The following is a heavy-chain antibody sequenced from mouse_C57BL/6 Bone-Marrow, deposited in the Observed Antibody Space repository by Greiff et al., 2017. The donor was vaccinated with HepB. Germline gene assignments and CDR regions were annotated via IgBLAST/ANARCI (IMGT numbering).Heavy chain of an antibody. CDR1: GFTFSSYA. J-gene: IGHJ1*03. V-gene: IGHV5-4*03. D-gene: IGHD1-1*01. Sequence: EVKVVESGGGLVKPGGSLKLSCAASGFTFSSYAMSWVRQTPEKRLEWVATISDGGSYTYYPDNVKGRFTISRDNAKNNLYLQMSHLKSEDTAMYYCASYYYVSSYGVWGTGTTVTVSS. CDR3: ASYYYVSSYGV. CDR2: ISDGGSYT.